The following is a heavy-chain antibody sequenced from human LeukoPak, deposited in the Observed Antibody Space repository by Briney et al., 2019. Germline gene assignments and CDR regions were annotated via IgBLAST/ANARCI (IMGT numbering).Heavy chain of an antibody. CDR2: ISYDGSNK. Sequence: GGSLRLSCEASGFTFSSYAMHWVRQAPGKGLEWVAVISYDGSNKYYADSVKGRFTISRDNSKNTLYLQMNSLRAEDTAVYYCARDLPSSSSGGGDYWGQGTLVTVSS. J-gene: IGHJ4*02. CDR3: ARDLPSSSSGGGDY. V-gene: IGHV3-30-3*01. CDR1: GFTFSSYA. D-gene: IGHD6-6*01.